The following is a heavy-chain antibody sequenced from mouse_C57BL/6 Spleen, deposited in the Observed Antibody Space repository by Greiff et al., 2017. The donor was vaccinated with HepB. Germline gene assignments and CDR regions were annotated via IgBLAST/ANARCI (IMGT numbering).Heavy chain of an antibody. V-gene: IGHV5-4*01. CDR3: AREEAGGNYDAY. J-gene: IGHJ3*01. Sequence: EVHLVESGGGLVKPGGSLKLSCAASGFTFSSYAMSWVRQTPEKRLEWVATISDGGSYTYYPDNVKGRFTISRDNAKNNLYLQMSHLKSEDTAMYYCAREEAGGNYDAYWGQGTLVTVSA. CDR1: GFTFSSYA. D-gene: IGHD2-1*01. CDR2: ISDGGSYT.